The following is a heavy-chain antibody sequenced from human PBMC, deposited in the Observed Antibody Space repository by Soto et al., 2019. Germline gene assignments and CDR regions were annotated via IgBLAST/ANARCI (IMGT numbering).Heavy chain of an antibody. CDR3: ARSGHSFGGVI. V-gene: IGHV4-59*01. CDR1: GASLENYY. Sequence: QVQLQESGPGLVKPSETLSLTCSVSGASLENYYGSWIRQPPGKGLEYIGYMFYTGRAEYNPSLRSRVTMSVDTSNNQFSLKLKSVSAADTAIYYCARSGHSFGGVIWGQGILVTVSS. CDR2: MFYTGRA. D-gene: IGHD3-16*01. J-gene: IGHJ4*02.